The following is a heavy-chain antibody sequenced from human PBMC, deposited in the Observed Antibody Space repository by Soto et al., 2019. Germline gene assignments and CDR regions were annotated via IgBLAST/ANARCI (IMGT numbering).Heavy chain of an antibody. CDR1: GFTFSGYA. J-gene: IGHJ4*02. CDR3: AGSRSGWGN. V-gene: IGHV3-21*01. D-gene: IGHD3-16*01. CDR2: ITSSGGNT. Sequence: GGSLRLSCAASGFTFSGYAMNWVRQAPGKGLEWVSAITSSGGNTYYADSVKGRFTISRDNAKNSLYLQMNSLRAEDTAVYYCAGSRSGWGNWGQGTLVTVSS.